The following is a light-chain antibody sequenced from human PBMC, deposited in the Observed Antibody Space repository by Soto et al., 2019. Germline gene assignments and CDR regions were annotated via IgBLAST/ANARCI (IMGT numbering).Light chain of an antibody. CDR3: QQYYRSRT. J-gene: IGKJ1*01. CDR1: QSILSSSNNKNY. V-gene: IGKV4-1*01. CDR2: WAS. Sequence: DIVMTQSPDSLAVSLGERATINCKSSQSILSSSNNKNYLAWYQQKPGQPPKLLIYWASTRESGVPDRFTGSGSGTDFTLTISSLRAEDVAVYYCQQYYRSRTFGQGTKVEIK.